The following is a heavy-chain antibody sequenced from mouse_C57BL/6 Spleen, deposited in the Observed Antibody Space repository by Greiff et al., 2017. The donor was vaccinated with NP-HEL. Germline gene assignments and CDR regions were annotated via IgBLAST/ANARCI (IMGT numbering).Heavy chain of an antibody. J-gene: IGHJ3*01. CDR3: VRSQLGQGFAY. CDR2: IYPRSGNT. Sequence: QVQLQQSGAELARPGASVKLSCKASGYTFTSYGISWVKQRTGQGLEWIGEIYPRSGNTYYNEKFKGKATLTADKSSSTAYMELRSLTSEDSAVYFCVRSQLGQGFAYWGQGTLVTVSA. D-gene: IGHD4-1*02. CDR1: GYTFTSYG. V-gene: IGHV1-81*01.